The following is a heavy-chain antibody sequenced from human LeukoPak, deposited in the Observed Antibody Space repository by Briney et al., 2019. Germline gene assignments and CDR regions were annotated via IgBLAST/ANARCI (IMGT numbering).Heavy chain of an antibody. Sequence: GGSLRLSCAASGFTFSSYSMNWVRQAPGKGLEWVSYISSSGSTIYYADSVRGRFTISRDNSKNTLYLQMNSLRAEDTAVYYCAKYIVGNSDSYWGQGTLVTVSS. CDR2: ISSSGSTI. J-gene: IGHJ4*02. D-gene: IGHD1-26*01. CDR3: AKYIVGNSDSY. CDR1: GFTFSSYS. V-gene: IGHV3-48*01.